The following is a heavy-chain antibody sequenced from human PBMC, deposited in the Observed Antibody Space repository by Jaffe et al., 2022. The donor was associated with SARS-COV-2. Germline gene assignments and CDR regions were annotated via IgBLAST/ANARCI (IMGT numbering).Heavy chain of an antibody. D-gene: IGHD2-2*01. Sequence: EVHLLESGGGLVQPGGSLRLSCAASGFTFSTYAMSWVRQAPGKGLEWVSVISDGGGSTYYADSVKGHFTISRDNSKNTLYLRMNSLRAEDTAVYYCAKHFLGYCTSSSCQPLDYWGQGTLVTVSS. CDR3: AKHFLGYCTSSSCQPLDY. J-gene: IGHJ4*02. CDR1: GFTFSTYA. V-gene: IGHV3-23*01. CDR2: ISDGGGST.